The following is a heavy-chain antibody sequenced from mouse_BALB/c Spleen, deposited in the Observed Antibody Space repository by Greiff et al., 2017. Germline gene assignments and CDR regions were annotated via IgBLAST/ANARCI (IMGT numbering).Heavy chain of an antibody. V-gene: IGHV1-67*01. Sequence: QVQLQQSGPELVRPGESVKISCKGSGYTFTDYAMHWVKQSPAKSLEWIGVISIYYDNTNYNQKFKGKATLTVDKSSSPAYMQLSSLTSEDSAVYCCTRGCYGNYDYWGQGTTLTVSS. D-gene: IGHD2-1*01. CDR1: GYTFTDYA. CDR3: TRGCYGNYDY. CDR2: ISIYYDNT. J-gene: IGHJ2*01.